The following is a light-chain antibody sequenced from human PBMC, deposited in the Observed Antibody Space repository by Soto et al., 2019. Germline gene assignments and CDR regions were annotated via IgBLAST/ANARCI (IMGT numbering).Light chain of an antibody. J-gene: IGKJ2*01. CDR1: QSINSY. V-gene: IGKV1-39*01. CDR3: QQSYTTPPYT. Sequence: DIQMTQSPSSLSASVGDRVTISCRASQSINSYLNWYQQKPGKAPKLLIYAASSLQSGVPSRFSGSGSGTDFTRTISSLQPEECATYYCQQSYTTPPYTFGQGTKLEI. CDR2: AAS.